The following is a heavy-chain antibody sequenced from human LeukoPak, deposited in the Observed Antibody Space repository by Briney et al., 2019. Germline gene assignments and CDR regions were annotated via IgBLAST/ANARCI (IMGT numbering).Heavy chain of an antibody. Sequence: GGSLRLSCAGSGFPFSSYTINWGRPGPGEGREWASTISQSGATYYADSVKGRFTICRDNSKNTVVLQMISLRAEDTALYFCARRSHASPTGYSPFFDSWAQGTLVTVSS. D-gene: IGHD3-9*01. CDR3: ARRSHASPTGYSPFFDS. J-gene: IGHJ4*02. CDR1: GFPFSSYT. V-gene: IGHV3-23*01. CDR2: ISQSGAT.